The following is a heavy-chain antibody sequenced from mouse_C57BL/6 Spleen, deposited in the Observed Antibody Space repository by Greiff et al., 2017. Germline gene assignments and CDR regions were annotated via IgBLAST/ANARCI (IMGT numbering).Heavy chain of an antibody. V-gene: IGHV10-1*01. CDR3: VSSNSYAMDY. J-gene: IGHJ4*01. D-gene: IGHD2-5*01. Sequence: EVKLVESGGGLVQPKGSLKLSCAASGFSFTTYAMNWVRQAPGKGLEWVARIRSKSNNYATYYADSVKDRFTISRDDSDSMLYLQLNNLKTEDTAMYYCVSSNSYAMDYWGQGTSVTVSS. CDR1: GFSFTTYA. CDR2: IRSKSNNYAT.